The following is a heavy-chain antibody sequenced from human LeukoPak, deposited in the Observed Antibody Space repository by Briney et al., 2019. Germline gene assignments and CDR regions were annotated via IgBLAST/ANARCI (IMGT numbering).Heavy chain of an antibody. Sequence: SETLSLTCTVSGDSITSSSHYWGWIRQSPGKGLEWIASIYYSGSTYYNPSLKSRVTISVDTSKNHFSLKLSSVTAADTAVYYCARDTTRARYSSDWGQGTLVTVSS. J-gene: IGHJ4*02. CDR1: GDSITSSSHY. D-gene: IGHD6-25*01. CDR3: ARDTTRARYSSD. CDR2: IYYSGST. V-gene: IGHV4-39*02.